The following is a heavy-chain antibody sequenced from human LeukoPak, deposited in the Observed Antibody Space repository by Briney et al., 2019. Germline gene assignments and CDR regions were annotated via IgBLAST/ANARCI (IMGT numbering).Heavy chain of an antibody. CDR2: IWYDGSNK. V-gene: IGHV3-33*01. J-gene: IGHJ4*02. CDR3: ARGIAVVGALDY. CDR1: GFTFSSYG. D-gene: IGHD6-19*01. Sequence: PGGSLRLSCAASGFTFSSYGMHWVRQAPGKGLEWVAVIWYDGSNKYYADSVKGRFTISRDNSKNTLYLQMNSLRAEDTAVYYCARGIAVVGALDYWGREPWSPSPQ.